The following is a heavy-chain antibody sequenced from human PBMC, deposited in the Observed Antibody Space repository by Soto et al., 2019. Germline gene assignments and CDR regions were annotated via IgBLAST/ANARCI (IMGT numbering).Heavy chain of an antibody. V-gene: IGHV3-48*01. J-gene: IGHJ4*02. Sequence: EVQLVESGGGLVQPGGSLRLSCAASGFTFSSYSMNWVRQAPGKGLEWVSYISSSSSTIYYADSVKGRFTISRDNAKNSLYLQMNSLRAEETAVYYCARGGGCSGGSCNFDYWGQGTLVTVSS. CDR3: ARGGGCSGGSCNFDY. CDR1: GFTFSSYS. CDR2: ISSSSSTI. D-gene: IGHD2-15*01.